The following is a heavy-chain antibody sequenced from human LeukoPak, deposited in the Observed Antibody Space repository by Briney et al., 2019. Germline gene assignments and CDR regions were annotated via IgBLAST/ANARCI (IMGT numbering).Heavy chain of an antibody. CDR3: ARDRGSGSYYNPIDH. CDR2: INWNGGST. D-gene: IGHD3-10*01. V-gene: IGHV3-20*04. Sequence: GGSLRLSCAASGFTFDHDGMSWVRQGPGKGLEWVSGINWNGGSTGYADAVKGRFTISRDNAKNSLYLQMNSLRDEDTAFYYCARDRGSGSYYNPIDHWGQGTLVPVSS. CDR1: GFTFDHDG. J-gene: IGHJ4*02.